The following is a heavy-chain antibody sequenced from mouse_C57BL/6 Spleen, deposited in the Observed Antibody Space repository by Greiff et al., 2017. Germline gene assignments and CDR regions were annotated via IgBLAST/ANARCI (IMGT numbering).Heavy chain of an antibody. CDR1: GYTFTDYN. CDR3: AREGMIYYDYDGAWFAY. V-gene: IGHV1-18*01. CDR2: INPNNGGT. J-gene: IGHJ3*01. D-gene: IGHD2-4*01. Sequence: SGPELVKPGASVKIPCKASGYTFTDYNMDWVKQSHGKSLEWIGDINPNNGGTIYNQKFKGKATLTVDKSSSTAYMELRSLTSEDTAVYYCAREGMIYYDYDGAWFAYWGQGTLVTVSA.